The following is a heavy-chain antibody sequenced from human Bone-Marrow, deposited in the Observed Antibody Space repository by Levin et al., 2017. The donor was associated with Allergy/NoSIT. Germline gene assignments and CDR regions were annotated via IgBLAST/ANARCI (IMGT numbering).Heavy chain of an antibody. CDR1: GGSISGYY. Sequence: SETLSLTCTVSGGSISGYYWSWIRQPPGKGLEWIGYIYSSGSTNYNPSLKSRVTISVDTSKNQFSLNLASVTAADTAVFYCARGRSSSRSYSWFDPWGQGTLVTVSS. CDR3: ARGRSSSRSYSWFDP. J-gene: IGHJ5*02. D-gene: IGHD6-6*01. V-gene: IGHV4-59*01. CDR2: IYSSGST.